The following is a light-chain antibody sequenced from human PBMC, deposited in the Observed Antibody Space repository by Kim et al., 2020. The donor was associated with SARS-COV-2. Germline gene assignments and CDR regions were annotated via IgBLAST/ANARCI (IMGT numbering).Light chain of an antibody. CDR2: DAS. J-gene: IGKJ4*01. V-gene: IGKV3-11*01. CDR1: QSVSSY. Sequence: VSPRERAPLSCRASQSVSSYLAWYQQKAGQAPRLLIYDASNRATGIPARFSGSGSGTDFTLTISSLEPEDFAVYYCQQRTNWPLTFGGGTKVDIK. CDR3: QQRTNWPLT.